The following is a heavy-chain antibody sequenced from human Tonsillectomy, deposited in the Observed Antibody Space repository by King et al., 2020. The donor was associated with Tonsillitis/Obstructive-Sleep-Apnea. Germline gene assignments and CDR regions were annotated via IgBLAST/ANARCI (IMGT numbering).Heavy chain of an antibody. J-gene: IGHJ3*02. V-gene: IGHV4-59*01. CDR1: GGSISSYY. D-gene: IGHD2-8*01. Sequence: VQLQESGPGLVKPSETLSLTCIVSGGSISSYYWSWIRQPPGKGLDWIGYIYYSGSTNYNPSLKSRVTISVDTSKNQFSLKLSSVTAADTAVYYCARDMVLEAGGDAFDIWGQGTMVTVSS. CDR3: ARDMVLEAGGDAFDI. CDR2: IYYSGST.